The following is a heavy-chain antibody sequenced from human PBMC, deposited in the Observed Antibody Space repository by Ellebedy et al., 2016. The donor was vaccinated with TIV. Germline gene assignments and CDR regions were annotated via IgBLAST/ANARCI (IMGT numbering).Heavy chain of an antibody. CDR3: VKGAWLDD. D-gene: IGHD1-26*01. V-gene: IGHV3-53*01. CDR2: FRHHDDSK. CDR1: GFTVSSNY. J-gene: IGHJ4*02. Sequence: GESLKISCAASGFTVSSNYMSWVRQAPGKGLEWVSVFRHHDDSKYYGDSVKGRFTISRDNSKNILYLQMNSLRAEDTAVYYCVKGAWLDDWGQGTLVIVSS.